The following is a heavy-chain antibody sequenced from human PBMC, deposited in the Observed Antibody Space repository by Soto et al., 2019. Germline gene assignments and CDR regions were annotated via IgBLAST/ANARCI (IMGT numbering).Heavy chain of an antibody. D-gene: IGHD4-17*01. Sequence: PSETLSLTCAVFGGSISNSNWWTWVRQPPGKGLDWIGEIFHSGSTYYNPSLKSRVTISVDTSKNQFSLKLSSVTAADTAVYYCARHYGEGAFDIWGQGTMVTVSS. J-gene: IGHJ3*02. V-gene: IGHV4-4*02. CDR1: GGSISNSNW. CDR3: ARHYGEGAFDI. CDR2: IFHSGST.